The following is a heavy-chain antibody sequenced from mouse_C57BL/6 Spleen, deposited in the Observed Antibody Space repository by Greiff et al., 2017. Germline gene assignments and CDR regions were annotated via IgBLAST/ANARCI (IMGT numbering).Heavy chain of an antibody. Sequence: QVQLQQSGAELARPGASVKLSCKASGYTFTSYGISWVKQRTGQGLEWIGEIYPRSGNTYYNEKFKGKATLTADKSSSTAYMELRSLTSEDSAVYFCARYYYGSSYGYFGVWGTGTTVTVSS. J-gene: IGHJ1*03. CDR2: IYPRSGNT. CDR1: GYTFTSYG. V-gene: IGHV1-81*01. CDR3: ARYYYGSSYGYFGV. D-gene: IGHD1-1*01.